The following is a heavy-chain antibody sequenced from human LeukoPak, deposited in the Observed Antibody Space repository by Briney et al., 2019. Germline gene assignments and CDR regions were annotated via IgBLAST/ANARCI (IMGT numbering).Heavy chain of an antibody. CDR2: INHSGST. CDR1: GGSFSGYY. Sequence: SETLSLTCAVYGGSFSGYYWSWIRQPPGKGLEWIGEINHSGSTNYNPSLKSRVTISVDTSKNQFSLKLSSVTAADTAVYYCARESELYDSSGYISTGYWGQGTLVTVSS. D-gene: IGHD3-22*01. J-gene: IGHJ4*02. CDR3: ARESELYDSSGYISTGY. V-gene: IGHV4-34*01.